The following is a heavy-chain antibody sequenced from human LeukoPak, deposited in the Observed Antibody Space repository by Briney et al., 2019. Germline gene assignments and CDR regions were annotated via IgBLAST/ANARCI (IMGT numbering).Heavy chain of an antibody. CDR2: INPNSGGT. CDR1: GFTFTAYY. CDR3: ARDLDFWSGYYGY. V-gene: IGHV1-2*02. D-gene: IGHD3-3*01. J-gene: IGHJ4*02. Sequence: ASVKVSCKASGFTFTAYYMHRVRQAPGQGLEWMGWINPNSGGTNYVQKFQGRVTMTRDTSISTAYMELSRLRSDDTAVYYCARDLDFWSGYYGYWGQGTLVTVSS.